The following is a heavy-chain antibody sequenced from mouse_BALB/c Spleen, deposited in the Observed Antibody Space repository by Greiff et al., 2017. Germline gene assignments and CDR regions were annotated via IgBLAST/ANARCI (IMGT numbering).Heavy chain of an antibody. CDR2: IYWDDDK. CDR3: ARRYRYDSFDY. CDR1: GFSLSTSGMG. D-gene: IGHD2-14*01. J-gene: IGHJ2*01. Sequence: QVQLKESGPGILQPSQTLSLTCSFSGFSLSTSGMGVSWIRQPSGKGLEWLAHIYWDDDKRYNPSLKSRLTISKDTSRNQVFLKITSVDTADTATYYCARRYRYDSFDYWGQGTTLTVSS. V-gene: IGHV8-12*01.